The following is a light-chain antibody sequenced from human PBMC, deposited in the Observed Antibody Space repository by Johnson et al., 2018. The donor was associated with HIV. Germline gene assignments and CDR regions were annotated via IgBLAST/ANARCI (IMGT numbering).Light chain of an antibody. J-gene: IGLJ1*01. CDR1: SSNIGNNY. Sequence: HSVLTQPPSVSAAPGQKVTISCSGSSSNIGNNYVSWYQQLPGTAPKLLIYDNNKRPSGIPDRFSGSKSGTSATLGITGIQTGDEADYYCGTWDSSLSAGGVFGTGTKVTVL. V-gene: IGLV1-51*01. CDR3: GTWDSSLSAGGV. CDR2: DNN.